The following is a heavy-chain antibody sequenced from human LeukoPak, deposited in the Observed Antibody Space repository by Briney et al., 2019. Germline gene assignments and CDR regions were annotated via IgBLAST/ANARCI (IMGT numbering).Heavy chain of an antibody. CDR3: ARQARRVVTDY. Sequence: SETLSLTCTVSGGSISSSSYYWGWIRQPPGKGLEWIGSIYYSGSTYYNPSLESRVTISVDTSKNQFSLKLSSVTAADTAVYYCARQARRVVTDYWGQGTLVTVSS. CDR2: IYYSGST. J-gene: IGHJ4*02. D-gene: IGHD4-23*01. V-gene: IGHV4-39*01. CDR1: GGSISSSSYY.